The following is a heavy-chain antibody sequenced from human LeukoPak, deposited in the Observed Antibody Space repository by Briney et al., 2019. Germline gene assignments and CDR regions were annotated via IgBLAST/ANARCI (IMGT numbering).Heavy chain of an antibody. CDR3: AKLFLRYGDNEDY. CDR2: ISGSGGST. V-gene: IGHV3-23*01. J-gene: IGHJ4*02. Sequence: GGSLRLSCAASGFTFSSYAMSWVRQAPGKGPEWVSAISGSGGSTYYADSVKGRFTISRDNSKNTLYLQMNSLRAEDTAVYYCAKLFLRYGDNEDYWGQGTLVTVSS. CDR1: GFTFSSYA. D-gene: IGHD4-17*01.